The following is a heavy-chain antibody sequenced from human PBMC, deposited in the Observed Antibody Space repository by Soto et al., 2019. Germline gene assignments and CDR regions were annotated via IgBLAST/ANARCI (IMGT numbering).Heavy chain of an antibody. V-gene: IGHV1-2*02. D-gene: IGHD3-3*02. Sequence: QVQLVQSGAEVKKPGASVKVFCKASGYTFSGYYMHWVRQAPGQGLEWMGWINTLSGDTSFPQKFQGRLAMTRDTSIDTAFMEVSRLTSDDTAIYYCARSLLNVILPLAYWGQGTLVSVSS. CDR1: GYTFSGYY. CDR3: ARSLLNVILPLAY. CDR2: INTLSGDT. J-gene: IGHJ4*02.